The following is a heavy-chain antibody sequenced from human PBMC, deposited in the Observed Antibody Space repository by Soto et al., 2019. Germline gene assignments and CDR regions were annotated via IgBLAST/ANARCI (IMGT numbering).Heavy chain of an antibody. J-gene: IGHJ4*02. Sequence: GGSLRLSCAASGFTFSNAWMNWVRQAPGKGLEWVGRIKSKTDGGTTDYAAPVKGRFTISRDDSKNTLYLQMNSLKTEDTAVYYCTTTTYYYDSSGYGSVLVVDYWGQGTLVTVSS. CDR1: GFTFSNAW. D-gene: IGHD3-22*01. V-gene: IGHV3-15*07. CDR2: IKSKTDGGTT. CDR3: TTTTYYYDSSGYGSVLVVDY.